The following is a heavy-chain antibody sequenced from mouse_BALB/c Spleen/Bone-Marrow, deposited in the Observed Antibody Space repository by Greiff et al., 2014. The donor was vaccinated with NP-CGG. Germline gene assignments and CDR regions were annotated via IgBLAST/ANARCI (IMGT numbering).Heavy chain of an antibody. CDR1: GYAFTDYL. V-gene: IGHV1-54*01. CDR3: ARYDGYFDY. Sequence: VNVVESGAELVRPGTSVKVSCKPSGYAFTDYLMEWLKQRPGQGLEWIGVINPGSGSTNYNEKFKDKATLTADKSSSTAYIQLSSLTSDDSAVYFCARYDGYFDYWGQGTTLTVSS. CDR2: INPGSGST. J-gene: IGHJ2*01. D-gene: IGHD2-3*01.